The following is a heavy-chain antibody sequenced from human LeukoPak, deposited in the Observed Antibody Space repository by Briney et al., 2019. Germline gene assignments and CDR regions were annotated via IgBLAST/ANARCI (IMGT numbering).Heavy chain of an antibody. D-gene: IGHD3-3*01. CDR3: ASPLTIFGVATGFDY. V-gene: IGHV3-23*01. CDR2: ISGSGGST. CDR1: GFTFSNYA. Sequence: SGGSLRLSCAASGFTFSNYAMSWVRQAPGKGLEWVSAISGSGGSTYYADSVKGRFTISRDNSKNTLYLQMNSLRAEDTAVYYCASPLTIFGVATGFDYWGQGTLVTVSS. J-gene: IGHJ4*02.